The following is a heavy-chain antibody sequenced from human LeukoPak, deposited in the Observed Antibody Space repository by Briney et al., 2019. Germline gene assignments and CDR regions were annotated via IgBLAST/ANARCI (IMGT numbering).Heavy chain of an antibody. CDR1: GFTFSSYW. D-gene: IGHD4-23*01. Sequence: GGSLRLSCAASGFTFSSYWMHWVRQAPGKGLVWVSRIKSDGSSTNFADSVKGRFTISRDNAKNTLYLQMNSLRDEDTAVYYCARVLGGNGAFEFWNPGTMVTVSS. CDR3: ARVLGGNGAFEF. J-gene: IGHJ3*01. CDR2: IKSDGSST. V-gene: IGHV3-74*01.